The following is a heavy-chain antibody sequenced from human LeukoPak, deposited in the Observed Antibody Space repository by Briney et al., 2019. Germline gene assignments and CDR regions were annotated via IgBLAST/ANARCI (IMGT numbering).Heavy chain of an antibody. D-gene: IGHD4-17*01. Sequence: PSETLSLTCTVSGGSISSYYWSWIRQPPGKGLEWIGSIYYSGSTYYNPSLKSRVTISVDTSKNQFSLKLSSVTAADTAVYYCASMVTTTLYYFDYWGQGTLVTVSS. J-gene: IGHJ4*02. CDR2: IYYSGST. CDR3: ASMVTTTLYYFDY. CDR1: GGSISSYY. V-gene: IGHV4-39*01.